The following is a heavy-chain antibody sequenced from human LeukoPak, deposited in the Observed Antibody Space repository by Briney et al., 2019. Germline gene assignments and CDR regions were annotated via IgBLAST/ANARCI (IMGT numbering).Heavy chain of an antibody. CDR3: ARQEQLLIYNWFGP. Sequence: SETLSLTCAVYGGSFSGYYWSWIRQPPGKGLEWIGEINHSGSTNYNPSLKSRVTISVDTSKNHFSLKLSSVTAGDTVVYYCARQEQLLIYNWFGPWGQGTPVTVSS. J-gene: IGHJ5*02. V-gene: IGHV4-34*01. D-gene: IGHD1-26*01. CDR2: INHSGST. CDR1: GGSFSGYY.